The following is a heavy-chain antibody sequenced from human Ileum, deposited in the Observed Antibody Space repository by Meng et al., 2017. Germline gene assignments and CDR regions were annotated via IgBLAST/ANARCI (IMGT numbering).Heavy chain of an antibody. CDR1: GFTFSDSA. CDR3: SRGFYDTSAYYFA. J-gene: IGHJ5*02. Sequence: GESLKISCAASGFTFSDSAIHWVRQASGKGLEWVGRIRTNVIDYATAYAASVEGRFTISRDNSKDTAYLLMNSLKTEDTAVYYCSRGFYDTSAYYFAWGQGTLVTVSS. V-gene: IGHV3-73*01. D-gene: IGHD3-22*01. CDR2: IRTNVIDYAT.